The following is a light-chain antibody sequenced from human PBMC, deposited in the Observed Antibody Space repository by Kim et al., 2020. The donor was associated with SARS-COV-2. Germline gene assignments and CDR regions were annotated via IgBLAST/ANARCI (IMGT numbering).Light chain of an antibody. Sequence: HSALTQPPSASGSPGQSVTISCTGTSSDVGAYNYVSWYQQHPGKAPKVMIYEVTKRPSGVPDRFSGSKSGNTASLTVSGLQGEDEALYYCSSHAGSNNLLVFGGGTQLTVL. V-gene: IGLV2-8*01. CDR2: EVT. J-gene: IGLJ2*01. CDR3: SSHAGSNNLLV. CDR1: SSDVGAYNY.